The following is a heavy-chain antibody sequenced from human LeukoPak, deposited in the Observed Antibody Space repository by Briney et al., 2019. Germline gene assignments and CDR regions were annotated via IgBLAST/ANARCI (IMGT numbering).Heavy chain of an antibody. CDR3: ARGIQNWFDP. Sequence: QAPGQRLEWMGWINAGNGNTKYSQKFQGRVTITRHTSSSTAYMELSSRRSEDTAVYYCARGIQNWFDPLGQGTLVTVSS. V-gene: IGHV1-3*01. J-gene: IGHJ5*02. CDR2: INAGNGNT.